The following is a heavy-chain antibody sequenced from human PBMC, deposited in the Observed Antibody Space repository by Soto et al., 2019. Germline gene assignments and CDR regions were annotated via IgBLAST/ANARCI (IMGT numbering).Heavy chain of an antibody. V-gene: IGHV3-30*18. CDR3: AKERYDFWSGYSTPFDY. Sequence: QVQLVESGGGVVQPGRSLRLSCAASGFTFSSYGMHWVRQAPGKGLEWVAVISYDGSNKCYADSVKGRFTSSRDNSKNTLYLQMNSLRAEDTAVYYCAKERYDFWSGYSTPFDYWGQGTLVTVSS. J-gene: IGHJ4*02. CDR1: GFTFSSYG. D-gene: IGHD3-3*01. CDR2: ISYDGSNK.